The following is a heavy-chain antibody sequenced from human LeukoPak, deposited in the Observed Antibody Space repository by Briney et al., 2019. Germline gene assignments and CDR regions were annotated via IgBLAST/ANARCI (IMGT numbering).Heavy chain of an antibody. CDR3: ARENNHLTWFDP. D-gene: IGHD1-14*01. V-gene: IGHV4-39*01. CDR1: GGSISSYY. J-gene: IGHJ5*02. CDR2: IFYSGST. Sequence: SETLSLTCIVSGGSISSYYWSWIRQPPGKGLEWIGSIFYSGSTYYNPSLKSRVTISVDASKNQFSLKLSSVTATDTAVYYCARENNHLTWFDPWGQGTLVTVSS.